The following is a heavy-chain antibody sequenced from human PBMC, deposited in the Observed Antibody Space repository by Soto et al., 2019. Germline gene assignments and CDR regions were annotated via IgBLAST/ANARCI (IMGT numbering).Heavy chain of an antibody. CDR2: ISAYNGNT. CDR3: ARDRVVVVAATLNWFDP. D-gene: IGHD2-15*01. CDR1: GYTFTSYG. Sequence: GASVKVSCKASGYTFTSYGISWVRQAPGQGLEWMGWISAYNGNTNYAQKLQGRVTMTTDTSTSTAYMELRSLRSDDTAVYYCARDRVVVVAATLNWFDPWGQGTLVTVSS. V-gene: IGHV1-18*01. J-gene: IGHJ5*02.